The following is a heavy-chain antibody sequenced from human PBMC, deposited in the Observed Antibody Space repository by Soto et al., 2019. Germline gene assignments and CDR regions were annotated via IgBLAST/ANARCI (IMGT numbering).Heavy chain of an antibody. Sequence: SHTRSLTRAISGHSLPSNNDAWTWIRQSTARGLEWQGRKYYRYKWYNDYAVSVKRRMTINPDTSKHQFSQQLNSVPPDDSAVYYCARVSNGAAGRFWFDPWGQGTLVTVSS. CDR2: KYYRYKWYN. V-gene: IGHV6-1*01. D-gene: IGHD6-13*01. CDR1: GHSLPSNNDA. J-gene: IGHJ5*02. CDR3: ARVSNGAAGRFWFDP.